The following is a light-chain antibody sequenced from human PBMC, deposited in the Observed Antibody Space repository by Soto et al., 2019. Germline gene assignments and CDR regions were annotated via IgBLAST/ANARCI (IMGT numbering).Light chain of an antibody. CDR3: QQYGSSGT. CDR1: QGKDNK. J-gene: IGKJ1*01. Sequence: ELVLTXXXASRRVTANARPPRVCRNPQGKDNKCAWNKNKPRQATRLLIYEEIIRATGIPARFSAIGSGTDFTLTISRLEPEDFAVYYCQQYGSSGTVGQGTKVDIK. V-gene: IGKV3D-20*01. CDR2: EEI.